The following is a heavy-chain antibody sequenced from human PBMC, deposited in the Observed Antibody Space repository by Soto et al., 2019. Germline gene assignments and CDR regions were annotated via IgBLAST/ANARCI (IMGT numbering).Heavy chain of an antibody. Sequence: SETLSLTCTVSGGSISSYYLSWIRQPPGKGLEWIGYIYYSGTTNYNPSLKSRVTISVDTSKNQFSLKLTSVTAADTAVYYCARGGPYNWFDPWGQGTLVTVSS. CDR2: IYYSGTT. J-gene: IGHJ5*02. CDR1: GGSISSYY. V-gene: IGHV4-59*01. CDR3: ARGGPYNWFDP.